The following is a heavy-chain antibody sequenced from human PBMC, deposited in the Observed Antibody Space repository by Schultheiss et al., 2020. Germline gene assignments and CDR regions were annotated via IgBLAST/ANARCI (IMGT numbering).Heavy chain of an antibody. V-gene: IGHV4-39*01. CDR2: IYYSGST. D-gene: IGHD3-22*01. J-gene: IGHJ4*02. Sequence: SETLSLTCTVAGGSISSGGYYWGWIRQPPGKGLEWIGSIYYSGSTYYNPSLKSRVTISVDTSKNQFSLKLSSVTAADTAVYYCARLTKTYYYDSSGYYSYYFDYWGQGTLVTVSS. CDR1: GGSISSGGYY. CDR3: ARLTKTYYYDSSGYYSYYFDY.